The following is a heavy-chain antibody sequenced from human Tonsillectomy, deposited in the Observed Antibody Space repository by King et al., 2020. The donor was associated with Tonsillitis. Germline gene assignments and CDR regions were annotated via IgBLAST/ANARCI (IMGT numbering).Heavy chain of an antibody. CDR2: ISYDASRE. D-gene: IGHD6-19*01. Sequence: QLVQSGGGVVQPGRSLRLSCASSGFPFRSYGMHWVRQAPGKGLEWVAVISYDASRENYADSVKGRFTISRDNFKNTLYLQMNSLRAEDTAVYYCARERLYSSYWGIDYWGQGSLVTVSS. CDR3: ARERLYSSYWGIDY. V-gene: IGHV3-33*05. J-gene: IGHJ4*02. CDR1: GFPFRSYG.